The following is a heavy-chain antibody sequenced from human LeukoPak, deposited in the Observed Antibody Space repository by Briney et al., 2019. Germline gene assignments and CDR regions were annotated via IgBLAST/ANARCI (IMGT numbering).Heavy chain of an antibody. V-gene: IGHV3-48*03. J-gene: IGHJ6*02. CDR1: GFTFSSYE. Sequence: GGSLRLSCAASGFTFSSYEMNWVRQAPGKGLAWVSFISNGGGSKHYADSVKGRLTISRDNAKNSLYLQMDSLRAEDTAVYYCAIVTSYYYYAMHVWGQGTTVTVSS. CDR3: AIVTSYYYYAMHV. D-gene: IGHD2-21*02. CDR2: ISNGGGSK.